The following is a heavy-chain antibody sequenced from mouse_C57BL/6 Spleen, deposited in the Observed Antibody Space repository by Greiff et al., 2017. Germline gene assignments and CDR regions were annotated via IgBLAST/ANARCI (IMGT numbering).Heavy chain of an antibody. V-gene: IGHV5-6*01. CDR2: ISSGGSYT. Sequence: EVKLVESGGDLVKPGGSLKLSCAASGFTFSSYGMSWVRQTPDKRLEWVATISSGGSYTYYPDSVKGLFTISRDNAKNTLYLQMSSLKSEDTAMYYCARSVYGNYFDYWGQGTTLTVSS. J-gene: IGHJ2*01. CDR1: GFTFSSYG. CDR3: ARSVYGNYFDY. D-gene: IGHD1-1*02.